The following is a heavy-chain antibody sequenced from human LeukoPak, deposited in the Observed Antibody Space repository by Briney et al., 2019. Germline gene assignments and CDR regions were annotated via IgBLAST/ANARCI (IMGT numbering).Heavy chain of an antibody. Sequence: SETLSLTCTVSGGSISSSSYYWGWIRQPPGKGLEWIGSIYYSGSTYYNPSLKSRVTISVDTSKNQFSLKLSFVTAADTAVYYCARLGYYDSSGYYHYYYYYGMDVWGQGTTVTVSS. V-gene: IGHV4-39*01. CDR1: GGSISSSSYY. CDR3: ARLGYYDSSGYYHYYYYYGMDV. J-gene: IGHJ6*02. CDR2: IYYSGST. D-gene: IGHD3-22*01.